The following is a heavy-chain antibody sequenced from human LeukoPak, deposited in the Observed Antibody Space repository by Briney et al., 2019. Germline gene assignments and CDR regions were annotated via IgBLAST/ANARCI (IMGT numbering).Heavy chain of an antibody. CDR1: GYTFTYYG. D-gene: IGHD2-15*01. J-gene: IGHJ6*03. CDR2: INTNAGNP. CDR3: ARSRRVVVPSTLNSADDYYYYMDV. Sequence: ASVKVSCKASGYTFTYYGLNWVRQASGQGLECLGGINTNAGNPTYGQGFTGRFVFSFDTSVSTAYLEISSLKAEDTAIYYCARSRRVVVPSTLNSADDYYYYMDVWGKGTTVTVSS. V-gene: IGHV7-4-1*02.